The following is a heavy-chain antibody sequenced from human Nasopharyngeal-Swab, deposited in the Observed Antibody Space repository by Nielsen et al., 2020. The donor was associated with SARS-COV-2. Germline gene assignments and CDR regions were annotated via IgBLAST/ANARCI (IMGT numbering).Heavy chain of an antibody. CDR3: ARRGGYDILTGYRYYFDY. V-gene: IGHV3-11*04. CDR1: GFTFSDYY. Sequence: GESLKISCAASGFTFSDYYMSWIRQAPGKGLEWVSYISSSGSTIYYADSAKGRFTISRDNAKNSLYLQMNSLRAEDTAVYYCARRGGYDILTGYRYYFDYWGQGTLVTVSS. CDR2: ISSSGSTI. J-gene: IGHJ4*02. D-gene: IGHD3-9*01.